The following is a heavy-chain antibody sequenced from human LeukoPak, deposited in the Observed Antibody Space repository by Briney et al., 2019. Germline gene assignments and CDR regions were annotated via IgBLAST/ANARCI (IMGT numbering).Heavy chain of an antibody. CDR3: AKDRLEYSSGWYYFDY. Sequence: PGGSLRLSCVTSGFIFSNYGMHWVRQAPGKGLERVAFLRYDGSNKYYADSVKGRFTISRDNSKNTLYLQMNSLRAEDTAVYYCAKDRLEYSSGWYYFDYWGQGTLVTVSS. V-gene: IGHV3-30*02. CDR1: GFIFSNYG. CDR2: LRYDGSNK. J-gene: IGHJ4*02. D-gene: IGHD6-19*01.